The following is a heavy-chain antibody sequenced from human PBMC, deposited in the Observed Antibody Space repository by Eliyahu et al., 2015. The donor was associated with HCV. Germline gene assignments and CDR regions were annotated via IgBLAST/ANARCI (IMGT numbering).Heavy chain of an antibody. D-gene: IGHD6-6*01. CDR2: INHSGST. CDR3: ARCPHRGIAARPSDY. V-gene: IGHV4-34*02. CDR1: GGSFSGYY. J-gene: IGHJ4*02. Sequence: QVQLQQWGAGLLKPSETLSLTCAVYGGSFSGYYWSWIRQPPGKGLEWIGEINHSGSTNYNPSLKSRVTISVDTSKNQFSLKLSSVTAADTAVYYCARCPHRGIAARPSDYWGQGTLVTVSS.